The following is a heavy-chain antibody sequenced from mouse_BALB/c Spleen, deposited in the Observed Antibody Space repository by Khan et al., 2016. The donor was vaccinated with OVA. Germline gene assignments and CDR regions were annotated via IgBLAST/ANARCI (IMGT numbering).Heavy chain of an antibody. D-gene: IGHD3-1*01. CDR3: ARRARIKY. CDR1: GYSITSCYG. Sequence: EVQLQESGPGLVKPSQSLSLTCTATGYSITSCYGWNWNRQFPGNKLEWMCYISNSGSTNYNPSLKSRISITRDTSKNQFFLPLNSVTTEDTATYYCARRARIKYWGQGTTLTVSS. V-gene: IGHV3-2*02. J-gene: IGHJ2*01. CDR2: ISNSGST.